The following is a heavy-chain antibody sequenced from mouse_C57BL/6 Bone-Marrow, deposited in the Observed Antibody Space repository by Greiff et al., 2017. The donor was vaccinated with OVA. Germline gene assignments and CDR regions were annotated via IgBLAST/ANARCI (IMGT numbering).Heavy chain of an antibody. V-gene: IGHV5-9-1*02. D-gene: IGHD2-4*01. CDR1: GFTFSSYA. Sequence: EVQRVESGAGLVKPGGSLKLSCAASGFTFSSYAMSWVRQTPEKRLEWVAYISSGGDYIYYADTVKGRFTISRDNARNTLYLQMSSLKSEDTAMYYCTRDEDYEFAYWGQGTLVTVSA. CDR2: ISSGGDYI. J-gene: IGHJ3*01. CDR3: TRDEDYEFAY.